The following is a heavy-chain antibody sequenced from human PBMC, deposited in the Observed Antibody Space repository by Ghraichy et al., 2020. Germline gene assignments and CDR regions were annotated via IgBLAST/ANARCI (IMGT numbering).Heavy chain of an antibody. Sequence: GESLNISCKASEDSFTSYWIGWVRQMPGKGLEWMGIISPADSDTRYSPSFQGQVTISADKSISTAYLQWTSLKASDTAMYYCARLWTIEDSGSNDAFDIWGQGTMVTVSS. J-gene: IGHJ3*02. CDR2: ISPADSDT. D-gene: IGHD3-10*01. V-gene: IGHV5-51*01. CDR1: EDSFTSYW. CDR3: ARLWTIEDSGSNDAFDI.